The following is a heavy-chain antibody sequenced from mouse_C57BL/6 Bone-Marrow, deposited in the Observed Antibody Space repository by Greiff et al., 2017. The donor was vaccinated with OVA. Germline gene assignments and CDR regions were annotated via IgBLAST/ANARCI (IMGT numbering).Heavy chain of an antibody. J-gene: IGHJ2*01. CDR2: INPNNGGT. V-gene: IGHV1-26*01. D-gene: IGHD1-1*01. Sequence: VQLQQSGPELVKPGASVKISCKASGYTFTDYYMNWVKQSHGKSLEWIGEINPNNGGTSYNQKFKGKATLTVDKSSSTAYMERRSLTSEVSAVYSCARSFITTVVATDFDYWGQGTTLTVSS. CDR1: GYTFTDYY. CDR3: ARSFITTVVATDFDY.